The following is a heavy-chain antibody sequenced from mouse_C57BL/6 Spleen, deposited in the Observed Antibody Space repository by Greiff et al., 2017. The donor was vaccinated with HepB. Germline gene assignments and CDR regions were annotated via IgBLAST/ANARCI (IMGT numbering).Heavy chain of an antibody. D-gene: IGHD1-1*01. CDR2: IDPENGDT. CDR3: TTAGSSYDDY. J-gene: IGHJ2*01. Sequence: VQLKESGAELVRPGASVKLSCTASGFNIKDDYMHWVKQRPEQGLEWIGWIDPENGDTEYASKFQGKATITADTSSNTAYLQLSSLTSEDTAVYYCTTAGSSYDDYWGQGTTLTVSS. CDR1: GFNIKDDY. V-gene: IGHV14-4*01.